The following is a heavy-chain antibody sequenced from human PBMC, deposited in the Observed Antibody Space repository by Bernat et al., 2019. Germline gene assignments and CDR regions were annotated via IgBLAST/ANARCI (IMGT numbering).Heavy chain of an antibody. D-gene: IGHD3-10*01. Sequence: EVQVVESGGGLVKPGGSLRLSCAASGFNINSYWTTWVRQAPGKGLEWVANIKPDGSEMFYVDSVKGRFAISRNNSKYALYQQMNSLGAEGTAVYYCERDRGVYGMDVWGQGTTVTVSS. CDR3: ERDRGVYGMDV. J-gene: IGHJ6*02. CDR2: IKPDGSEM. V-gene: IGHV3-7*03. CDR1: GFNINSYW.